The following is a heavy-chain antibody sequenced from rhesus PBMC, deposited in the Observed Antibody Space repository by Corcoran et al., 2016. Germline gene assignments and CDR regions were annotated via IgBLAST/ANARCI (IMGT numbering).Heavy chain of an antibody. V-gene: IGHV4S12*01. D-gene: IGHD6-25*01. CDR3: ARYSRVAAAGTLDY. CDR1: GGSISSGYYS. Sequence: QVQLQESGPGPVKPSETLSLTCAVSGGSISSGYYSWSWIRQTPGKGLEWMWEINGNSGRTNYNPSLKSRVTISKDASKNQFSLKLSSVTAADTAVYYCARYSRVAAAGTLDYWGQGVLVTVSS. J-gene: IGHJ4*01. CDR2: INGNSGRT.